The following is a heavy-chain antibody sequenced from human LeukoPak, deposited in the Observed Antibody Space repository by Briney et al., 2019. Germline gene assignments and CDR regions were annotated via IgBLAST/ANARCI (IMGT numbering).Heavy chain of an antibody. Sequence: GGSLRLSCAASGFSFSTHWMHWVRQAPGRELVWVARIDYDGSSTAYPDSVKGRFTISRDNAKNTLYLQMNSLRAEDTAVYYCARAGQGAIDIWGPGTMVIVSS. CDR2: IDYDGSST. V-gene: IGHV3-74*01. CDR1: GFSFSTHW. J-gene: IGHJ3*02. CDR3: ARAGQGAIDI.